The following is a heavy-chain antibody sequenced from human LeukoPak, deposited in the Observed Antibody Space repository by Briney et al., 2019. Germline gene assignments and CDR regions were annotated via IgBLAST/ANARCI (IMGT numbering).Heavy chain of an antibody. J-gene: IGHJ5*02. CDR2: IIPIFGTA. V-gene: IGHV1-69*06. CDR3: ARDNSVGDVAWWFDP. D-gene: IGHD1-26*01. CDR1: GGTFSSYA. Sequence: SVKVSCKASGGTFSSYAISWVRQAPGQGLEWMGGIIPIFGTANYAQKFQGRVTITADKSTSTAYMELSSLRSDDTAVYYCARDNSVGDVAWWFDPWGQGTLVTVSS.